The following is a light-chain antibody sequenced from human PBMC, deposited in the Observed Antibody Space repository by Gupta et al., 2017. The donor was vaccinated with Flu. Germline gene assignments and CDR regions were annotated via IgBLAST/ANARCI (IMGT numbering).Light chain of an antibody. CDR1: SGHSSYA. J-gene: IGLJ2*01. V-gene: IGLV4-69*01. CDR2: INSDGRH. CDR3: QTWGTGTHVV. Sequence: QLVLTQSPSASASLGASVKLTCALSSGHSSYAIAWHQQQPEKGPRYLMKINSDGRHSKGDGIPDRFSGSSSGAERYLTISSRQAEDEADYYCQTWGTGTHVVFGGGTKLTVL.